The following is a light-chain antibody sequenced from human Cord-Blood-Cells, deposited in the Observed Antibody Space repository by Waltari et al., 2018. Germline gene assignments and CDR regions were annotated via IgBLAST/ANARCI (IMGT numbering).Light chain of an antibody. Sequence: QSALTQPASVPGPPDQSITIYCSGTSSHVGGDNYVSWYHQHPAKAPNLMIYDVSSRPLGLSHRFSGSKSGNTASLTISWLQAEHRADYYCISYTSSSTLVFGGGTKLTVL. CDR3: ISYTSSSTLV. CDR2: DVS. V-gene: IGLV2-14*01. J-gene: IGLJ3*02. CDR1: SSHVGGDNY.